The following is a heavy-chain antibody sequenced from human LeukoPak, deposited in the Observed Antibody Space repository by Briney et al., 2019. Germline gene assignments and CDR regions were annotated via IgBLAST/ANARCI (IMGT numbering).Heavy chain of an antibody. CDR1: GFSLRTSGVG. D-gene: IGHD3-22*01. V-gene: IGHV2-5*01. J-gene: IGHJ2*01. CDR2: IYWNDDK. CDR3: AHTGHYYDRNNANWYFDL. Sequence: KESGPTLVKPTQTLTLTCTFSGFSLRTSGVGVGWIRQPPGKALESLAVIYWNDDKRYSPSLKNRLTITKDTSKNQVVLSVTNMDPVDTATYYCAHTGHYYDRNNANWYFDLWGRGTLVTVSS.